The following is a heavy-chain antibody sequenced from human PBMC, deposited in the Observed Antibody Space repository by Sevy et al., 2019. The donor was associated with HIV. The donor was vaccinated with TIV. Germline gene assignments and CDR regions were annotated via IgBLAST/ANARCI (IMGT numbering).Heavy chain of an antibody. Sequence: GGSLRLSCAASGFTFSGSAMHWVRQASGKGLEWVGRIRSKANSYATEYAASVKGRFTISRDDSKNTAYLQMNSLKTEDTAVYYCTRQENYYDSSCYYPHDAFDIWGQGTMVTVSS. J-gene: IGHJ3*02. CDR2: IRSKANSYAT. V-gene: IGHV3-73*01. CDR3: TRQENYYDSSCYYPHDAFDI. D-gene: IGHD3-22*01. CDR1: GFTFSGSA.